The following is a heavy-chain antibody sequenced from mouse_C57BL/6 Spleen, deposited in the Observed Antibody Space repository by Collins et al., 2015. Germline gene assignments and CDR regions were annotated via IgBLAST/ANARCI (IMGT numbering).Heavy chain of an antibody. CDR2: IYWDDDK. D-gene: IGHD3-1*01. V-gene: IGHV8-12*01. Sequence: QVTLKESGPGILQSSQTLSLTCSFSGFSLNTSGMGLSWIRQPSGKGLEWLAHIYWDDDKRYNPSLKSRLTISKDTSRNQVFLKISSVDTADSATYYCARREEDGHFDVWGTGTTVTVSS. CDR1: GFSLNTSGMG. J-gene: IGHJ1*03. CDR3: ARREEDGHFDV.